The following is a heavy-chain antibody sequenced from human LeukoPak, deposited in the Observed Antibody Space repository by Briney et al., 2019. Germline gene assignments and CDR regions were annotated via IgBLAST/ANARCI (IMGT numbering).Heavy chain of an antibody. D-gene: IGHD3-22*01. J-gene: IGHJ4*02. CDR1: GGSFSGYY. Sequence: SETLSLTCAVYGGSFSGYYWSWIRQPPGKGLEWIGYIYYSGSTNYNPSLKSRVTISVDTSKNQFSLKLSSVTAADTAVYYCARVDYYDSSGYYLTSYYFDYWGQGTLVTVSS. CDR2: IYYSGST. CDR3: ARVDYYDSSGYYLTSYYFDY. V-gene: IGHV4-59*01.